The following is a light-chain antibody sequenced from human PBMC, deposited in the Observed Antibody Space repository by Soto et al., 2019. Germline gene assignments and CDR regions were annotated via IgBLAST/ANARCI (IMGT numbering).Light chain of an antibody. J-gene: IGKJ5*01. CDR2: AAS. V-gene: IGKV1-12*01. CDR1: EDISTW. Sequence: DIQITQSPSSLSASVGDRVTITCRSSEDISTWLAWYQQKPGKAPKLLIYAASSLQSGVPARFSGSGSGTDFTLIISSLEPEDFAVYYCQQRSNWPPITFGQGTRLEIK. CDR3: QQRSNWPPIT.